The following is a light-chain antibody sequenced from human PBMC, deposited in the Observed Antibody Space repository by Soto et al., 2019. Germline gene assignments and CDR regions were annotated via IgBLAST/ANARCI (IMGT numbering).Light chain of an antibody. V-gene: IGKV3-11*01. Sequence: EIVLTQSPATLSLSPGDRATLSCRASHSVGSLLAWYQQKPGQAPRPLIYFASNRATGIPPRFSGSGSGTDFTLTIDSLEPEDFALFYCQQRSAWPWTFGQGTRVEIK. CDR2: FAS. CDR3: QQRSAWPWT. J-gene: IGKJ1*01. CDR1: HSVGSL.